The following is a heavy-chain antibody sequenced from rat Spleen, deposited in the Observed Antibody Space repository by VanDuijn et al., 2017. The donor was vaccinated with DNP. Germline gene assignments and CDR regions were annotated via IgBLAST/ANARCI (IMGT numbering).Heavy chain of an antibody. CDR3: ARGLNYGGYSYSWYFDF. V-gene: IGHV3-1*01. D-gene: IGHD1-11*01. CDR1: GYSITSDY. Sequence: ELQLQESGPGLVKPSQSLSLACSVTGYSITSDYWAWIRKFPGNKMEWMGYINYSGSTGYNPFLKGRISITRDTSKNQFFLHLNSVTTEDIATYYCARGLNYGGYSYSWYFDFWGPGTMVTVSS. J-gene: IGHJ1*01. CDR2: INYSGST.